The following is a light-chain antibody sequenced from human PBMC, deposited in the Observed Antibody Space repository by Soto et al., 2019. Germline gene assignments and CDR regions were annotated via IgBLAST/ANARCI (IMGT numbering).Light chain of an antibody. Sequence: QSALTQPASVSGSPGQSITISCTGTNSDVGGYDYVSWYQQYPSKAPKLMIYEVRNRPSGVSNRFSGSKSGNTASLTISGLQAEDEADYYCLSYTSSSSVLFGGGTKLTVL. CDR2: EVR. V-gene: IGLV2-14*01. J-gene: IGLJ2*01. CDR3: LSYTSSSSVL. CDR1: NSDVGGYDY.